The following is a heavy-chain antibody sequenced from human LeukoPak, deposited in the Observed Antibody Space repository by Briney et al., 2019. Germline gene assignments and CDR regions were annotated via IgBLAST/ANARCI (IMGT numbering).Heavy chain of an antibody. D-gene: IGHD5-24*01. J-gene: IGHJ4*02. CDR3: AKGGRDGLYYFDY. Sequence: GGSLRLSCAASGFNFSSYAMHWVRQAPGKGLEWVALIRYDASTKFYADSVKGRLTISRDNSKNTLNLQMNSLRAEDTAVYYCAKGGRDGLYYFDYWGQETLVTVSS. CDR1: GFNFSSYA. CDR2: IRYDASTK. V-gene: IGHV3-30*02.